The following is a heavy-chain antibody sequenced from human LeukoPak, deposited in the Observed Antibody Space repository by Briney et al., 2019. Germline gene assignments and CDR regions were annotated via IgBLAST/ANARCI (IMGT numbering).Heavy chain of an antibody. D-gene: IGHD3-10*01. V-gene: IGHV3-48*01. CDR2: ISSSSSTI. CDR3: AREPMITMVRGAIEHDAFDI. Sequence: PGGSLRLSCAASGFTFSSYSMNWVRQAPGKGLEWVSYISSSSSTIYYADYVKGRFTISRDNAKNSLYLQMNSLRAEDTAVYYCAREPMITMVRGAIEHDAFDIWGQGTMVTVSS. J-gene: IGHJ3*02. CDR1: GFTFSSYS.